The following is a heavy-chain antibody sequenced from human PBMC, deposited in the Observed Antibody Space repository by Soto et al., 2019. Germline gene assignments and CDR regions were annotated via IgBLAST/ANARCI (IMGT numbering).Heavy chain of an antibody. Sequence: EVQLVESGGGLVQPGGSLRLSCAASGFSLRGYSMSWVRQAPGKGLEWVSYISGTGSSIYADSVKGRFNISRDNAKNSVYLQMNSLGDDDTAVYYCARGAGYGDYGDYWVQGTLVTVSS. D-gene: IGHD4-17*01. CDR2: ISGTGSSI. CDR1: GFSLRGYS. J-gene: IGHJ4*02. V-gene: IGHV3-48*02. CDR3: ARGAGYGDYGDY.